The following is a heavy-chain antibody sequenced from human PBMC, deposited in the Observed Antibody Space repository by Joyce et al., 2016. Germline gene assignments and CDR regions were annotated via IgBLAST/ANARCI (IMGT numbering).Heavy chain of an antibody. J-gene: IGHJ3*01. D-gene: IGHD3-10*01. V-gene: IGHV3-7*01. CDR1: GFTFSRYW. Sequence: EVQLVESGGGLVQPGGSLRLSCAASGFTFSRYWMSWVRQAPGKGMEWVANINQDGSEKHYVDSVKGRFTSSRDNAKNSLYLLMNNLRVEDTAVYYCAREPAVGEFTFFDGFDLWGQGTLVTVSS. CDR2: INQDGSEK. CDR3: AREPAVGEFTFFDGFDL.